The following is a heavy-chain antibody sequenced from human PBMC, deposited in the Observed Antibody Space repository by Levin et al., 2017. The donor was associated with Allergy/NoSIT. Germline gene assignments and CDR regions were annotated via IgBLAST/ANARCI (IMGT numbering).Heavy chain of an antibody. Sequence: PGESLKISCAASGFTFSRHAVAWVRQAPGKGLEWVSAISGSGGSIYYADSVKGRFTISRDNSKNTLYLQMNSLRSEDTAVYYCAREDRGSGWYFEMGFDYWGQGTLVTVSS. D-gene: IGHD6-19*01. CDR1: GFTFSRHA. CDR3: AREDRGSGWYFEMGFDY. J-gene: IGHJ4*02. V-gene: IGHV3-23*01. CDR2: ISGSGGSI.